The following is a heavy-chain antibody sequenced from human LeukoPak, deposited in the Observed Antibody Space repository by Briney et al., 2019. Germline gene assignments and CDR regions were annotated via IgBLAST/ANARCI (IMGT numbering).Heavy chain of an antibody. V-gene: IGHV3-74*01. Sequence: GGSLRLPCAASGFTFGNSWVHWVRHAPGKGLVWVSLINADGSTTTYADSVKGRFTISRDNARNTLSLQMNSLTIEDTAVYYCVVVVEPPDSDGFDVWGQGTMITVSS. J-gene: IGHJ3*01. CDR2: INADGSTT. CDR1: GFTFGNSW. D-gene: IGHD1-14*01. CDR3: VVVVEPPDSDGFDV.